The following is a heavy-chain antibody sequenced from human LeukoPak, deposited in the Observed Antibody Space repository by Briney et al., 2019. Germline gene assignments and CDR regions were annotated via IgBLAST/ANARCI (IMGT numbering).Heavy chain of an antibody. CDR1: GGSISSGDYY. Sequence: PSETLSLTFTVSGGSISSGDYYWSWIRQPPGKGLEWIGYIYYSGSTYYNPSLKSRVTISVDTSKNQFSLKLSSVTAADTAVDYCARGAPYSSSPIDYWGQGTLVTVSS. CDR2: IYYSGST. J-gene: IGHJ4*02. D-gene: IGHD6-13*01. V-gene: IGHV4-30-4*01. CDR3: ARGAPYSSSPIDY.